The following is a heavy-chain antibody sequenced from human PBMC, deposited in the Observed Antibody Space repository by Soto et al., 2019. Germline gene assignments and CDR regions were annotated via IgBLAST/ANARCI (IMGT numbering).Heavy chain of an antibody. CDR2: IYYSGST. J-gene: IGHJ6*02. Sequence: SETLSLTCTVSGGSISSYYWGWIRQPPGKGLEWIGYIYYSGSTNYNPSLKSRVTISVDTSKNQFSLKLSSVTAADTAVYYCARDSGDYYYYGMDVWGQGTTVTVSS. CDR1: GGSISSYY. CDR3: ARDSGDYYYYGMDV. V-gene: IGHV4-59*01.